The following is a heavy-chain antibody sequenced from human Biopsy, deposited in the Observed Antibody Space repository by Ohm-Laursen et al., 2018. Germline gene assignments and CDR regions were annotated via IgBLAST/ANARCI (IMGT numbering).Heavy chain of an antibody. J-gene: IGHJ5*02. Sequence: GASVKASCKASGYSFSTYDVNWVRRARGQGLEWMGWMIPSSGKTGYAQRFQGRVTLTMNTSISTAYMELSGLRSEDTAVYFCARGYSRRVSIFEASIYWFDTWGQGTLVTVSS. D-gene: IGHD6-6*01. V-gene: IGHV1-8*01. CDR2: MIPSSGKT. CDR1: GYSFSTYD. CDR3: ARGYSRRVSIFEASIYWFDT.